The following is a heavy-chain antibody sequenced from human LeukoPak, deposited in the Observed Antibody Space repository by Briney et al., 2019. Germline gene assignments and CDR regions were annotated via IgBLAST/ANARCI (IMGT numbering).Heavy chain of an antibody. CDR3: AAETYTDSCCWFDP. V-gene: IGHV1-58*02. J-gene: IGHJ5*02. D-gene: IGHD2-2*02. CDR2: IVVGSGAT. Sequence: LVKVSCKTSGFTFRSSAIQWVRQARGQRLEWIGWIVVGSGATSYAHYLQERLTITRDMSTGTAYLELSGLRSEDTGIYYCAAETYTDSCCWFDPWGQGTLVTVSS. CDR1: GFTFRSSA.